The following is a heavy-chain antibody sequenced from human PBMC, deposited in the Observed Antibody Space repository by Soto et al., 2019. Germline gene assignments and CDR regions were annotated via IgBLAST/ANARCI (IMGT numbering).Heavy chain of an antibody. J-gene: IGHJ4*02. CDR1: GGSISSSSYY. CDR2: IYYSGST. CDR3: ASSYCSSTSCYFTIDY. Sequence: SETLSLTCTVSGGSISSSSYYWGWIRQPPGKGLEWIGSIYYSGSTYYNPSLKSRVTISVDTSKNQFSLKLSSVTAADTAVYYCASSYCSSTSCYFTIDYWGQGTLVTVSS. V-gene: IGHV4-39*01. D-gene: IGHD2-2*01.